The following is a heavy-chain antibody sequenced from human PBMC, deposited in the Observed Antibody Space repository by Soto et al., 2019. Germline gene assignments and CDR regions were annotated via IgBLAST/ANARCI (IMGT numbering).Heavy chain of an antibody. CDR1: GGSISSYY. J-gene: IGHJ6*02. CDR3: ARGDYDILTGYYFYGMDV. Sequence: SETLSLTCTVSGGSISSYYWSWIRQPPGKGLEWIGYIYYSGSTNYNPYLKSRVTISVDTSKNQFSLKLSSVTAADTAVYYCARGDYDILTGYYFYGMDVWGQGTTVTVSS. V-gene: IGHV4-59*01. CDR2: IYYSGST. D-gene: IGHD3-9*01.